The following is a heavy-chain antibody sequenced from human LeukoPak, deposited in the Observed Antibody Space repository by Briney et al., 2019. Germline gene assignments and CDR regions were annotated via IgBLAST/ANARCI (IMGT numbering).Heavy chain of an antibody. CDR1: GFTFNNYA. Sequence: GGSLRLSCAASGFTFNNYAMHWVRQAPGKGLEWVSGISWNSGSIGYADSVKGRFTISRDSAKNSLYLQMNSLRAEDTALYYCAKTAQYSSGWYPYYFDYWGQGTLVTVSS. D-gene: IGHD6-19*01. CDR2: ISWNSGSI. CDR3: AKTAQYSSGWYPYYFDY. V-gene: IGHV3-9*01. J-gene: IGHJ4*02.